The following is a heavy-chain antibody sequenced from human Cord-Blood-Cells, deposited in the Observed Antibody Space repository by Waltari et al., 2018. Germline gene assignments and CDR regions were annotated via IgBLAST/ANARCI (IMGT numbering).Heavy chain of an antibody. CDR1: GGSISSYY. D-gene: IGHD3-10*01. V-gene: IGHV4-4*07. CDR3: ARVLGTMVRGVPHWYFDL. Sequence: QVQLPESGPGLVKPSETLSLTCTVSGGSISSYYWSWIRQPAGKGLEWIGRIYTSGSTNYNPSLKSRVTMSVDTSKNQFSLKLSSVTAADTAVYYCARVLGTMVRGVPHWYFDLWGRGTLVTVSS. CDR2: IYTSGST. J-gene: IGHJ2*01.